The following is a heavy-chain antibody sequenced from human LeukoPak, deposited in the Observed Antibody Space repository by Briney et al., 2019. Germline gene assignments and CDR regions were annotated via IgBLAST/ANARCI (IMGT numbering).Heavy chain of an antibody. CDR2: INWNGGST. D-gene: IGHD6-13*01. Sequence: GGSLRLSCAASGFNFIDYSMNWVRQAPGKGLEWVSGINWNGGSTGYADSVKGRFTISRDNAKNSLYLQMNSLRAEDTALYYCARPAAPLYYYYYMDVWGKGTTVTVSS. CDR3: ARPAAPLYYYYYMDV. J-gene: IGHJ6*03. CDR1: GFNFIDYS. V-gene: IGHV3-20*04.